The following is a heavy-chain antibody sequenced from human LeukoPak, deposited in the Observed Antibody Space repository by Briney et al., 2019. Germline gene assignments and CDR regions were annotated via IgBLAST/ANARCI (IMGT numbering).Heavy chain of an antibody. CDR3: ARVWELLGTYYFDY. CDR1: GYTFTGYY. Sequence: ASVKVSCKASGYTFTGYYMHWVRQAPGQGLEWMGWINPNSGGTNYAQKFQGRVTMTRDTSISTAYMELSRLRSDDTAVYYCARVWELLGTYYFDYWGQGTLATVSS. J-gene: IGHJ4*02. D-gene: IGHD1-26*01. V-gene: IGHV1-2*02. CDR2: INPNSGGT.